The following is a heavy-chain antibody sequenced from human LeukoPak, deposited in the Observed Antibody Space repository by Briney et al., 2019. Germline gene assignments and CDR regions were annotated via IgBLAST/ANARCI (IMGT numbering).Heavy chain of an antibody. CDR2: IYYSGST. V-gene: IGHV4-59*01. CDR1: GGSISSYY. J-gene: IGHJ6*02. CDR3: ARWGSGYPYYYYGMDV. D-gene: IGHD5-12*01. Sequence: SGTLSLTCTVSGGSISSYYWSWIRQPPGKGLEWIGYIYYSGSTNYNPSLKSRVTISVDTSKNQFSLKLSSVTAADTAVYYCARWGSGYPYYYYGMDVWGQGTTVTVSS.